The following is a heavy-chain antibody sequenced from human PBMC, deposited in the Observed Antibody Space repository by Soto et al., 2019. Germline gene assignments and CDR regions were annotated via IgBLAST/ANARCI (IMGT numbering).Heavy chain of an antibody. D-gene: IGHD6-6*01. J-gene: IGHJ3*02. Sequence: GGSLRLSCAASGFTFSSYGMHWVRQAPGKGLEWVAVIWYDGSNKYYADSVKGRFTISRDNSKNTLYLQMNSLRAEDTAVYYCAAEYSSSPVDDAFDIWGQGTMVTVSS. CDR1: GFTFSSYG. CDR3: AAEYSSSPVDDAFDI. V-gene: IGHV3-33*01. CDR2: IWYDGSNK.